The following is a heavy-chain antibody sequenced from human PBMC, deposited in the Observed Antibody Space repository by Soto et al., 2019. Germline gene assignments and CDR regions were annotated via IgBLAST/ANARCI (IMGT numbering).Heavy chain of an antibody. D-gene: IGHD3-22*01. Sequence: SETLSLTCSVSGYSINRGYYWGWIRQAPGKGLEWIGSIYHRGATYYAPSLKARAAISLDTSNNHFTLRLTSVTVADTAIYYCERYKYESSSHEDENWGQGALVTVSS. CDR3: ERYKYESSSHEDEN. V-gene: IGHV4-38-2*01. CDR2: IYHRGAT. J-gene: IGHJ4*02. CDR1: GYSINRGYY.